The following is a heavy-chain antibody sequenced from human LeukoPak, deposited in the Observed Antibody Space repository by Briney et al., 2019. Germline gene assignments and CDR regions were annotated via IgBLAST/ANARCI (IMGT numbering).Heavy chain of an antibody. Sequence: PGGSLRFSCAASGFIFSTYETNWVRQAPGKGLEWVSYISPGSTIYYADSVKGRFTISRDNARNSLYLHMNSLRAEDTAVYYCARGNSHPDYWGQGTLVTVSS. D-gene: IGHD1/OR15-1a*01. V-gene: IGHV3-48*03. J-gene: IGHJ4*02. CDR3: ARGNSHPDY. CDR1: GFIFSTYE. CDR2: ISPGSTI.